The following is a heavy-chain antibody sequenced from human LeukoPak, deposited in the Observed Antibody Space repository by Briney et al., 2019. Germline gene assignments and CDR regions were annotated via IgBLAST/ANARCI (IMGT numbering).Heavy chain of an antibody. CDR3: ARGGNSGYDSVSNYYYYGMDV. J-gene: IGHJ6*02. Sequence: PSETLSLTCTVSGGSISSYYWSWIRQPPGKGLEWIGYIYYSGSTNYNPSLKSRVTISVDTSKNQFSLKLSSVTAADTAVYYCARGGNSGYDSVSNYYYYGMDVWGQGTTVTVS. V-gene: IGHV4-59*01. CDR2: IYYSGST. CDR1: GGSISSYY. D-gene: IGHD5-12*01.